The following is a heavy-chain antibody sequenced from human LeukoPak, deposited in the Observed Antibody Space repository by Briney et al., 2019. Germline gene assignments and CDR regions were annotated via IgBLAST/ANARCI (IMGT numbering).Heavy chain of an antibody. CDR1: GYTFTIYG. CDR2: ITPDNDNT. CDR3: ARDREVTYYDILTGYYGPGDYYYYMDV. D-gene: IGHD3-9*01. J-gene: IGHJ6*03. V-gene: IGHV1-18*01. Sequence: ASVTVSCKASGYTFTIYGITWVRQAPGQGREWMGWITPDNDNTDYAQKLQGRVTMTTDTSTSTAYMELRSLRSDDTAVYYCARDREVTYYDILTGYYGPGDYYYYMDVWGKGTTVTISS.